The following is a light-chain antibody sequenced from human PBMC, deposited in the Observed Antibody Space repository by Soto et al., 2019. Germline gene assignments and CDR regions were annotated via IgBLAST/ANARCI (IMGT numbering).Light chain of an antibody. CDR3: QQYGTSPLT. Sequence: EIVLTQSPGTLSLSPGERATLSCRASQSVTSSYLAWYQQKPGQAPRLLIYGASSRATGIPDRFSGSVSGTDFTLTINRLEPEDFAVYYCQQYGTSPLTFGGGTKVDIK. V-gene: IGKV3-20*01. J-gene: IGKJ4*01. CDR1: QSVTSSY. CDR2: GAS.